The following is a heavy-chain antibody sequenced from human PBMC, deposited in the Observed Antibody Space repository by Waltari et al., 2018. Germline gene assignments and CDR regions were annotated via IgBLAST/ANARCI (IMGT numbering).Heavy chain of an antibody. J-gene: IGHJ6*02. CDR3: ARRSDYYYYGMDV. Sequence: EVQLVQSGAAVTKPGESLNISCKGSGYSFTSYWIGWVRQMPGKGLAWVGINYPGDSATRYSPSVQGQVTISADKSISTAYLQWSSLKASDTAMYYCARRSDYYYYGMDVWGQGTTVTVSS. CDR2: NYPGDSAT. CDR1: GYSFTSYW. D-gene: IGHD2-15*01. V-gene: IGHV5-51*03.